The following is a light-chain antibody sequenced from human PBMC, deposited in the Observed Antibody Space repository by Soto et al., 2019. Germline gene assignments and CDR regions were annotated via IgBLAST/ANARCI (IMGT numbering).Light chain of an antibody. CDR2: DAS. V-gene: IGKV3-11*01. J-gene: IGKJ4*01. Sequence: EIVMTQSPATLSVSPGERATLSCRASQNIISNLAWYQQKPGQAPRLLIYDASNKATGIPARFSGSGSGTDFTLTINSLEPEDFAVYYCQQRSNWPLTFGGGTKVDVK. CDR3: QQRSNWPLT. CDR1: QNIISN.